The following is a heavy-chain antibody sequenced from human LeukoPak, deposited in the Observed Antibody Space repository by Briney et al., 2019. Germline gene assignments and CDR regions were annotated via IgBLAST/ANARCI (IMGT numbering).Heavy chain of an antibody. CDR1: GFSFGDNY. CDR2: IRSGGTTV. CDR3: ARRAGIYSHPYDY. V-gene: IGHV3-11*01. D-gene: IGHD1-14*01. J-gene: IGHJ4*02. Sequence: GGSLRLSCEASGFSFGDNYMTWIRQPPGKGLEWIAYIRSGGTTVYYADSVRGRFTISRDNSKNTLFLQMNSLRAEDTAVYYCARRAGIYSHPYDYWGQGTLVTVSS.